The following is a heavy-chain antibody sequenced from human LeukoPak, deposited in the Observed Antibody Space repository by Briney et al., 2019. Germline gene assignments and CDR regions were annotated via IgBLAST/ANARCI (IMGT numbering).Heavy chain of an antibody. CDR3: ARSDLTTVTNDAFDI. CDR1: GYTFISYG. CDR2: ISAYNGNT. J-gene: IGHJ3*02. V-gene: IGHV1-18*01. D-gene: IGHD4-17*01. Sequence: ASVKVSCKASGYTFISYGISWVRQAPGQGLEWMGWISAYNGNTNYAQKLQGRVTMTTDTSTSTAYMELRSLRSDDTAVYYCARSDLTTVTNDAFDIWGQGTMVTVSS.